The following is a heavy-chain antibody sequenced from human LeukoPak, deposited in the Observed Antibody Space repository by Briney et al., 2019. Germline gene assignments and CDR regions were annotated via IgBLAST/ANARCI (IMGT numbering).Heavy chain of an antibody. D-gene: IGHD6-6*01. CDR1: GGTFSSYA. Sequence: RASVKVSCKASGGTFSSYAISWVRQAPGQGLAWMGIINPSGGSTSYAQKFQGRVTMTRDTSTSTVYMELSSLRSEDTAVYYCARTAGRTFDYWGQGTLVTVSS. V-gene: IGHV1-46*01. J-gene: IGHJ4*02. CDR3: ARTAGRTFDY. CDR2: INPSGGST.